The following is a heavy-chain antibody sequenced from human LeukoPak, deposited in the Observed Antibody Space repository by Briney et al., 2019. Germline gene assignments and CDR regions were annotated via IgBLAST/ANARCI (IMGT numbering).Heavy chain of an antibody. J-gene: IGHJ4*02. D-gene: IGHD5-18*01. CDR2: IIGSGSST. Sequence: GGSLRLSCAASGFTFTNYAMSWVRQAPGKGLASVSVIIGSGSSTYYADSVKGRFTISRDDSKNTLYLQMNSRRAEDTAVYFCAKDSASYGRFDYWGQGTLVTVSS. CDR1: GFTFTNYA. V-gene: IGHV3-23*01. CDR3: AKDSASYGRFDY.